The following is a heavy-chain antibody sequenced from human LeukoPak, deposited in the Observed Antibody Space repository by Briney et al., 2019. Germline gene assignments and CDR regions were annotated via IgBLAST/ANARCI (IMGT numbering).Heavy chain of an antibody. Sequence: SVKVSCKASGGTFSSYAISWVRQAPGQGLEWMGGIIPIFGTANYAQKFQGRDTITTDESTSTAYMELSSLRSEDTAVYYCATRQLYYDSSGYSHYYYYMDVWGKGTTVTVSS. CDR1: GGTFSSYA. J-gene: IGHJ6*03. CDR2: IIPIFGTA. V-gene: IGHV1-69*05. CDR3: ATRQLYYDSSGYSHYYYYMDV. D-gene: IGHD3-22*01.